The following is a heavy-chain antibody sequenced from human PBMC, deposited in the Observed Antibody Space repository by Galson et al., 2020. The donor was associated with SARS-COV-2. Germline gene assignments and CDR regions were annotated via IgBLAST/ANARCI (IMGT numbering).Heavy chain of an antibody. Sequence: SETLSLTCTVSGGSISGHYWSWVRQPQGKGLEWIGYIHDSGSTDYNPSLKSRVTISIDTSKNQFSLKLSSVTAADTAIYYCARGFSAMGLWGQGTLVTVSS. CDR3: ARGFSAMGL. J-gene: IGHJ4*02. CDR1: GGSISGHY. V-gene: IGHV4-59*11. CDR2: IHDSGST. D-gene: IGHD5-18*01.